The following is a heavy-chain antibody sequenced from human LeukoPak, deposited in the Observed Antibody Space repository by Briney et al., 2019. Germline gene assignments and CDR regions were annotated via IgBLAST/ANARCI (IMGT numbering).Heavy chain of an antibody. CDR3: AREKPFYDSSGYYYPIAFDY. CDR2: IYSGGST. D-gene: IGHD3-22*01. CDR1: GFTFSNYA. Sequence: GGSLRLSCAAPGFTFSNYAMRWVRQAPGKGLEWVSVIYSGGSTYYADSVKGRFTISRDNAKNSLYLQMNSLRAEDTALYYCAREKPFYDSSGYYYPIAFDYWGQGTLVTVSS. J-gene: IGHJ4*02. V-gene: IGHV3-53*01.